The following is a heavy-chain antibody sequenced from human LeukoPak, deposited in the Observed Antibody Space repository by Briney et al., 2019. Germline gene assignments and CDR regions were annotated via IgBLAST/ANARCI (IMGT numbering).Heavy chain of an antibody. CDR3: AKDPNWEYYFDA. Sequence: GGSLRLSCAASGFTFSTYAITWVRQAPGKGLEWVSEISGSGGSTYYADSVKGRFTISRDNSKNTLYLQMTSLRAEDTAVYYCAKDPNWEYYFDAWGQGTLVTVSS. J-gene: IGHJ4*02. V-gene: IGHV3-23*01. D-gene: IGHD1-1*01. CDR1: GFTFSTYA. CDR2: ISGSGGST.